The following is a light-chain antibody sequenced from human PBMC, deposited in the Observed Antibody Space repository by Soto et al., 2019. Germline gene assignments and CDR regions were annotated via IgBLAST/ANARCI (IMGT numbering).Light chain of an antibody. CDR2: DAF. Sequence: DIVLTQSPATLSLSPGERATLSCRASQSISNSLAWYQQKPGQAPRLIINDAFNRAAGIPARFSASGSGTDFTLTISDVQPEDFALYYCHQRQSWPRTFGQGTKVDIK. J-gene: IGKJ1*01. V-gene: IGKV3-11*01. CDR3: HQRQSWPRT. CDR1: QSISNS.